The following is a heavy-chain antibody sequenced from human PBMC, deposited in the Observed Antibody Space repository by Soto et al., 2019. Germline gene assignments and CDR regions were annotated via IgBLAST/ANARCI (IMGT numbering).Heavy chain of an antibody. D-gene: IGHD2-21*02. Sequence: EVQLVESGGGLVKPGGSLRLSCAASGFTFSNAWMNWVRQAPGKGLEWVGRIKSKSDGGTTDYAAPVKGRFVISRDDSKNTAYLQMNSLKTEDAAVYYCSTGNANCGGNCYNYWGWGTLVTVSS. CDR2: IKSKSDGGTT. J-gene: IGHJ4*02. CDR3: STGNANCGGNCYNY. CDR1: GFTFSNAW. V-gene: IGHV3-15*07.